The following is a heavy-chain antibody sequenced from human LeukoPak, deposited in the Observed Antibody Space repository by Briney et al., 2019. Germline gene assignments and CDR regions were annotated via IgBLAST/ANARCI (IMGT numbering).Heavy chain of an antibody. CDR3: ATPLDYYDRSDSHQGGD. Sequence: GGSLRLSCAASGFTFSSYAMSWVRQAPGKGLEWVANIKHDGSEKNYVDSVKGRFTISRDNAKNSLYLQMNSLRAEDTAVYYCATPLDYYDRSDSHQGGDWGQGTLVTVSS. CDR1: GFTFSSYA. J-gene: IGHJ4*02. V-gene: IGHV3-7*03. CDR2: IKHDGSEK. D-gene: IGHD3-22*01.